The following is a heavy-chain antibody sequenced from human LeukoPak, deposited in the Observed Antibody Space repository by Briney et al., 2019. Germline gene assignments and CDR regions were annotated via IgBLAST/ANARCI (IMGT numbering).Heavy chain of an antibody. Sequence: SQTLSLTCNVSGGSISSGRYYWSWIRQPAGKGLEWVGRIYYSGITDYNPSLKSRVTISVDTSKNQFSLRLPSVTAADTAVYYCARGLERRLGYFDYWGQGTLVTVPS. V-gene: IGHV4-61*02. CDR3: ARGLERRLGYFDY. CDR1: GGSISSGRYY. D-gene: IGHD1-1*01. J-gene: IGHJ4*02. CDR2: IYYSGIT.